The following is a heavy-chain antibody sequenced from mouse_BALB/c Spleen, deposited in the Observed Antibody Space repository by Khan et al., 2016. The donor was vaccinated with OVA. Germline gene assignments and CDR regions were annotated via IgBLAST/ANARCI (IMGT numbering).Heavy chain of an antibody. CDR3: ARSTYRYAFAY. D-gene: IGHD2-14*01. CDR2: ILYSGST. J-gene: IGHJ3*01. Sequence: EVELVESGPSLVKPSQTLSLTCSVTGDSITSGYWCWIRKFPGNKLEYMGYILYSGSTYYNPSLKSRISINRHTSQNQYYLQLNSVTTEDTATYYCARSTYRYAFAYWGQGTLVTVSA. V-gene: IGHV3-8*02. CDR1: GDSITSGY.